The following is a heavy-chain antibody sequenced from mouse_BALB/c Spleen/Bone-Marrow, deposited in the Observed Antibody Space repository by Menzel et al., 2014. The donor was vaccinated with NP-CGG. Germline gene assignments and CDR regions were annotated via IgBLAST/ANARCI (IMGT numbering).Heavy chain of an antibody. J-gene: IGHJ2*01. CDR3: ARGNYGNYVDYFDY. V-gene: IGHV5-6-3*01. CDR1: GFTFSSYG. Sequence: EVKLQESGGGLVQPGGSLKLSCAASGFTFSSYGMSWVRQTPDKRLELVASINNNGGSTYYPDSVKGRFTISRDNAKNTLSLQMSSLKSEDTAMYYCARGNYGNYVDYFDYWGQGTTLTVSS. D-gene: IGHD2-1*01. CDR2: INNNGGST.